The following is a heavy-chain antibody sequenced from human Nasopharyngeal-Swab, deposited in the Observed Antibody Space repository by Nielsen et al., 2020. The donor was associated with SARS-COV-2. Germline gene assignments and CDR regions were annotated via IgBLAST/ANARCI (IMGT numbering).Heavy chain of an antibody. V-gene: IGHV4-34*01. CDR3: ARDGGSGSYYNWGPYYYHGMDV. Sequence: WIRQPPGKGLEWIGEINHSGSTIYNPSLKSRVTISVDTSKNQFSLKLSSVTAADTAVYYCARDGGSGSYYNWGPYYYHGMDVWGQGTTVTVSS. J-gene: IGHJ6*02. D-gene: IGHD3-10*01. CDR2: INHSGST.